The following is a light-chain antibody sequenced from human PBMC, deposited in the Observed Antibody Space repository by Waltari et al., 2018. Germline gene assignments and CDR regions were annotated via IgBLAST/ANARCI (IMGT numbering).Light chain of an antibody. Sequence: QSALTQPASGSGSPGQSITISCPGTSSDVGSYNLVSWYQHHPGKAPKVMIYEGSERPSGVSNRFSGSKSGNTASLTISGLQAEDEADYYCCSYAGSSPSVVFGGGTKLTVL. V-gene: IGLV2-23*01. CDR2: EGS. CDR1: SSDVGSYNL. J-gene: IGLJ2*01. CDR3: CSYAGSSPSVV.